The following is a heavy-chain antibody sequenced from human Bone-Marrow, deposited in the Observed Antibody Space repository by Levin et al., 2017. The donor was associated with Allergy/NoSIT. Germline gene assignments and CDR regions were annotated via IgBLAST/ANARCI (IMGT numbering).Heavy chain of an antibody. CDR2: IKEDGSEK. CDR3: ARAPEYYEILTAQRP. J-gene: IGHJ5*02. V-gene: IGHV3-7*04. CDR1: GFTISRYW. D-gene: IGHD3-9*01. Sequence: QPGGSLRLSCAASGFTISRYWMSWVRQAPGKGLEWVANIKEDGSEKYYVDSVGGRFTISRDNAKNSLYLQMNSLRAEDTAVYYCARAPEYYEILTAQRPWGQGTLVTVSS.